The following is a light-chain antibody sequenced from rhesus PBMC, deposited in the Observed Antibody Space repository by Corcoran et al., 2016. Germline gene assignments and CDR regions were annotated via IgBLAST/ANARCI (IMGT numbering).Light chain of an antibody. CDR3: LQYSSSPFT. V-gene: IGKV1-22*01. CDR2: KAS. J-gene: IGKJ3*01. Sequence: DIQMTQSPSSLSASVGDTVTITCRASQSISSWLAWYQQKPGKATKLRIYKASSLQSGVPSRFRGSGSGTDCTLNISSLQTEDFATYYGLQYSSSPFTFGPGTKLDIK. CDR1: QSISSW.